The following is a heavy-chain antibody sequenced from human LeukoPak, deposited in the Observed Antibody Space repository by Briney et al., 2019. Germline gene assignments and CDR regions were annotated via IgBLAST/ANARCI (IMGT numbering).Heavy chain of an antibody. CDR3: ARELNNWFDP. Sequence: SETLSLTCTVSGGSISSSNWWSWVRQPPGKGLEWIGEISHSGSTNYNPSLKSRVTISVDKSGNQFSLKLSSVTAADTAVYYCARELNNWFDPWGQGTLVTVSS. J-gene: IGHJ5*02. CDR1: GGSISSSNW. CDR2: ISHSGST. D-gene: IGHD4/OR15-4a*01. V-gene: IGHV4-4*02.